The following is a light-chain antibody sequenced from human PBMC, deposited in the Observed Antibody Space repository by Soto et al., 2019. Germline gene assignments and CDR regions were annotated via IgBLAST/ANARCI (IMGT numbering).Light chain of an antibody. CDR2: KAS. Sequence: DLQMTQSPSALSASVGDRVTITCRASQNIGSWVAWYQQKPGKAPKFLIYKASTLESGLPSRFSGSGSGTDFTLTISSLQADDSATYYCQHYDNYQWTFGQGTKVEIK. CDR1: QNIGSW. CDR3: QHYDNYQWT. J-gene: IGKJ1*01. V-gene: IGKV1-5*03.